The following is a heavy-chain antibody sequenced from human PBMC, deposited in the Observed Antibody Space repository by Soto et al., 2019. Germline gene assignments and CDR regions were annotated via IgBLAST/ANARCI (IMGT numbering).Heavy chain of an antibody. V-gene: IGHV1-3*01. Sequence: GASVKVSCKASGYTFTSYGISWVRQAPGQRLEWMGWINAGNGNTKYSQKFQGRVTAYMELTSLRSDCARDLAHGIPDYWGQGTLVTVSS. J-gene: IGHJ4*02. CDR3: GIPDY. CDR2: INAGNGNT. CDR1: GYTFTSYG. D-gene: IGHD2-21*01.